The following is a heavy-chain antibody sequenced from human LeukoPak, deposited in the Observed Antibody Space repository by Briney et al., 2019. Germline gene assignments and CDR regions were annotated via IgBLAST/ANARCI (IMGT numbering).Heavy chain of an antibody. CDR1: GGSISSSTNY. J-gene: IGHJ5*02. CDR2: INYSGST. D-gene: IGHD6-13*01. V-gene: IGHV4-39*01. CDR3: ARSTRYHSSLLSLFDP. Sequence: SSETLSLTCSVSGGSISSSTNYWGWIRQPPGKGLQWIGSINYSGSTYYNTSLKSRVTMSVDTSKNQFSLKLSSVTAEDTAVYYCARSTRYHSSLLSLFDPWGQGTLVTVSS.